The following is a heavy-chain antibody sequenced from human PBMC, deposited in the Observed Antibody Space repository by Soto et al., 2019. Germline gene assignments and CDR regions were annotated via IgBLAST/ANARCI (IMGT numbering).Heavy chain of an antibody. D-gene: IGHD2-21*02. CDR2: VNPSGGHT. V-gene: IGHV1-46*01. J-gene: IGHJ4*02. CDR1: GDTFTDYY. Sequence: QVQLMQSGAEVKKPGASVKVSCKASGDTFTDYYIHWVRQAPGQGLEWMGTVNPSGGHTTYAQHFLGRVTMTRDTSTSTLDRGLKSLTSDDTAVYYCARGGHVVVVTAALDYWGQGTLVTVSS. CDR3: ARGGHVVVVTAALDY.